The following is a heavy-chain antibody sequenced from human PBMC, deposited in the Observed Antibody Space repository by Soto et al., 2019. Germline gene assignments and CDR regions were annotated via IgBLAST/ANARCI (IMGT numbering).Heavy chain of an antibody. J-gene: IGHJ4*02. Sequence: SETLSLTCTVSGGSISSGGYYWSWIRQHPGKGLEWIGYIYYSGSTYYNPSLKSRVTISVDTSKNQFSLKLSSVTAADTAVYYCARVSGSYYKSELDYWGQGTLVTVSS. V-gene: IGHV4-31*03. D-gene: IGHD3-10*01. CDR2: IYYSGST. CDR1: GGSISSGGYY. CDR3: ARVSGSYYKSELDY.